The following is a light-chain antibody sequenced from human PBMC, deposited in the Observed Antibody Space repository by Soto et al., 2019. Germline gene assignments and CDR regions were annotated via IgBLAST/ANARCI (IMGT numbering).Light chain of an antibody. J-gene: IGKJ1*01. CDR3: QQGNTYST. V-gene: IGKV1-5*03. CDR1: QSIGSW. Sequence: DIQLTQSPSFLSASVGDRVTITCRASQSIGSWVAWYQQKPGKAPNLLIFETSNLESGVPSRFSGSGSGTEFTLTISSLQPDDFATYYCQQGNTYSTFGQGTKVETK. CDR2: ETS.